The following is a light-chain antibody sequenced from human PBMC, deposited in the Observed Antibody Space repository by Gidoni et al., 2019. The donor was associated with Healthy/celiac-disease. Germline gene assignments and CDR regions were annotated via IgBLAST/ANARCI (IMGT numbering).Light chain of an antibody. CDR1: SSDVGGYNY. Sequence: QSALTQPASVSGSPGQSITISCTGTSSDVGGYNYVSWYQQHPGKAPKLMIYDVSNRPSGVSNRFSGSKSGNTASLTISGLQAEDEADYYCSSYTSSSPCWVFGGGTKLTVL. J-gene: IGLJ3*02. CDR2: DVS. V-gene: IGLV2-14*01. CDR3: SSYTSSSPCWV.